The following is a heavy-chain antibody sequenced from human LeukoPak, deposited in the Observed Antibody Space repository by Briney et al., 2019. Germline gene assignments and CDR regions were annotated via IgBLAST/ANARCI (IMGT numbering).Heavy chain of an antibody. Sequence: SETLSLTCAVYGGSFSGYYWSWIRQPPGKGLEWIGEINHSGSTNYNPSLKSRVTISVDTSKNQFSLKLSSVTAADTAVYYCARSYCSSTSCQHGDYAHYWGQGTLVTVSS. CDR1: GGSFSGYY. D-gene: IGHD2-2*01. CDR3: ARSYCSSTSCQHGDYAHY. V-gene: IGHV4-34*01. CDR2: INHSGST. J-gene: IGHJ4*02.